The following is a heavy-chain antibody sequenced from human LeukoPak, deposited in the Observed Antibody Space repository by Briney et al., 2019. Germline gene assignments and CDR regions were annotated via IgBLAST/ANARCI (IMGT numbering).Heavy chain of an antibody. J-gene: IGHJ4*02. CDR1: GFTFSSYA. V-gene: IGHV3-30*04. Sequence: GGSLRPSCAASGFTFSSYAMHWVRQAPGKGLEWVAVISYDGSNKYYADSVKGRFTISRDNSKNTLYLQMNSLRAEDTAVYYCARGGRNYWGQGTLVTVSS. CDR2: ISYDGSNK. D-gene: IGHD3-16*01. CDR3: ARGGRNY.